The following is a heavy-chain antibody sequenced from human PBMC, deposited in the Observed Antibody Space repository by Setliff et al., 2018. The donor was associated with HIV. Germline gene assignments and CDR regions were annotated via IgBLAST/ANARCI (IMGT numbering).Heavy chain of an antibody. CDR2: IYHSGNT. J-gene: IGHJ4*02. Sequence: PSETLSLTCTVSGYSISSDYWWGWIRQPPGKGLEWIGSIYHSGNTYYNPSLKGRVTITKDTSKNQVILTMTNMDPVDTATYYCVHRSHLETFDYWGPGTLVTVSS. CDR1: GYSISSDYW. V-gene: IGHV4-38-2*02. D-gene: IGHD3-3*01. CDR3: VHRSHLETFDY.